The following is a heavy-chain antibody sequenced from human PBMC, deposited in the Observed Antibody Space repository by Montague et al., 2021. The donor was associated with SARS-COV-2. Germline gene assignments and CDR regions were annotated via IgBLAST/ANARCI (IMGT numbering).Heavy chain of an antibody. CDR3: ARDRVTIRFLVYYYGLDV. CDR1: GDSISNHY. V-gene: IGHV4-4*07. D-gene: IGHD4-17*01. Sequence: SETLSLTCTVSGDSISNHYWSWIRQPPGNGLEWIVFVYPSASTKYNPSLKSRVTMSVDTSKNQFSLKLSSVTAADTAVYYCARDRVTIRFLVYYYGLDVWGQGTTVTVSS. CDR2: VYPSAST. J-gene: IGHJ6*02.